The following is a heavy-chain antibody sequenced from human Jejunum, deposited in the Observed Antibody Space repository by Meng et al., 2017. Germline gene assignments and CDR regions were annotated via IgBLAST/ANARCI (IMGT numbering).Heavy chain of an antibody. CDR3: SGAGLRITATGYPCFDS. J-gene: IGHJ4*02. V-gene: IGHV1-18*01. CDR1: GCTFTTYG. CDR2: SSAHNYNT. D-gene: IGHD3-9*01. Sequence: QPPLAESGAEVKKPGATVKVSCKSSGCTFTTYGIVWVRQAPGQGLEWMGWSSAHNYNTNDAQKLQGRVTMTTDTSTSTAYMDLRSLRSDDTAVYYCSGAGLRITATGYPCFDSRGQGTLVTVSS.